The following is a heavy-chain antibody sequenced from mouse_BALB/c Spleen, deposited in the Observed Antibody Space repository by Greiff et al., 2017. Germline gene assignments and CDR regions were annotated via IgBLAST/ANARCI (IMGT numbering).Heavy chain of an antibody. J-gene: IGHJ4*01. CDR2: INPSNGRT. CDR1: GYTFTSYW. V-gene: IGHV1S81*02. D-gene: IGHD2-4*01. Sequence: QQSCKASGYTFTSYWMHWVKQRPGQGLEWIGEINPSNGRTNYNEKFKSKATLTVDKSSSTAYMQLSSLTSEDSAVYYCARSTMITTKAMDYWGQGTSVTVSS. CDR3: ARSTMITTKAMDY.